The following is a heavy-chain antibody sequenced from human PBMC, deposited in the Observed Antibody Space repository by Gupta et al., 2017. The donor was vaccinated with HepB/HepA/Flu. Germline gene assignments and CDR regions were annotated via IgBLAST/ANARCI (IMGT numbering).Heavy chain of an antibody. CDR3: ARDGGSIDTMVRGVIITSYFDY. Sequence: QVQLVESGGGLVKPGGSLRLSCAASGFTFSDYYMSWIRQAPGKGLEWVSYISSSGSTIYYADSVKGRFTSSRDNAKNSLYLQMNSLRAEDTAVYDCARDGGSIDTMVRGVIITSYFDYWGQGTLVTVSS. J-gene: IGHJ4*02. CDR1: GFTFSDYY. V-gene: IGHV3-11*01. D-gene: IGHD3-10*01. CDR2: ISSSGSTI.